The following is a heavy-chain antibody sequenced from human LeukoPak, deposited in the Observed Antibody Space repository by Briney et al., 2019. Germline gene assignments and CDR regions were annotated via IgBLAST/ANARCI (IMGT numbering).Heavy chain of an antibody. Sequence: PSETLSLTCTVSGGSLSSYYWTWIRQPPGKGLEWIGYIYYTGSTSYNPSLKSRVTISVQTSKNQFSLKLSSVTAADTAVYYCASQPSSTRMDVWGKGTTVTVSS. CDR2: IYYTGST. J-gene: IGHJ6*03. CDR1: GGSLSSYY. V-gene: IGHV4-59*08. D-gene: IGHD2-2*01. CDR3: ASQPSSTRMDV.